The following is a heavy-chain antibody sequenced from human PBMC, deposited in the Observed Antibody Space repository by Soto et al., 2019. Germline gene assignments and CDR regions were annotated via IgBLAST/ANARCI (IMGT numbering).Heavy chain of an antibody. J-gene: IGHJ6*02. V-gene: IGHV4-34*01. D-gene: IGHD5-18*01. CDR1: GGSFSGYY. CDR2: INHSGST. CDR3: ARGGYSYGYGMDV. Sequence: SETLSLTCAVYGGSFSGYYWSWIRQPPGKGLEWIGEINHSGSTNYNPSLKSRVTISVDTSKNQFSLKLSSVTAADTAVYYCARGGYSYGYGMDVWGQGTTVTVSS.